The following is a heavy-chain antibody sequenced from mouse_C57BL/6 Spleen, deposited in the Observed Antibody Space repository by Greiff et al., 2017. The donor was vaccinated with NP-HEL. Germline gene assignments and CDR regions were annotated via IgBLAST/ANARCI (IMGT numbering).Heavy chain of an antibody. D-gene: IGHD1-1*01. CDR2: IHPNSGST. Sequence: QVQLQQPGAELVKPGALVKLSCKASGYTFTSYWMHWVKQRPGQGLEWIGMIHPNSGSTNYNEKFKSKATLTVDKSSSTAYMQLSSLTSEDSAVYYCAREGYGYYGSSIAYWGQGTLVTVSA. J-gene: IGHJ3*01. V-gene: IGHV1-64*01. CDR1: GYTFTSYW. CDR3: AREGYGYYGSSIAY.